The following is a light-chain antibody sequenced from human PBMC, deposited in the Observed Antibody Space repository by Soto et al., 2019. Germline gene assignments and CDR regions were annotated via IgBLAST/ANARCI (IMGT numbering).Light chain of an antibody. CDR3: CLYAVTFYV. J-gene: IGLJ1*01. CDR1: SSDVGAYDF. V-gene: IGLV2-11*01. Sequence: QSVLTQPRSVSGSPGQSVTISCTGTSSDVGAYDFVSWYQHHPGKAARLLILDISERPSGVPDCFSGSKSANTATITISGVQAEDEADYFCCLYAVTFYVFGTRTKVTVL. CDR2: DIS.